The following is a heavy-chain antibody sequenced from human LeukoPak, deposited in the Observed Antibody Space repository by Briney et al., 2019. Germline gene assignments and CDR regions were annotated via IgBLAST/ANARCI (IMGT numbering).Heavy chain of an antibody. J-gene: IGHJ5*02. V-gene: IGHV5-51*01. Sequence: GESLKISCKGSGYSFTSYWIGWVRQMPGKGLEWMGIIYPGDSDTRYSPSFQGQVTISADKSTSTAYLQWSSLKASDTAMYYCARRGYSGSGTHYRFNPWGQGTLVTVSS. CDR2: IYPGDSDT. D-gene: IGHD3-10*01. CDR3: ARRGYSGSGTHYRFNP. CDR1: GYSFTSYW.